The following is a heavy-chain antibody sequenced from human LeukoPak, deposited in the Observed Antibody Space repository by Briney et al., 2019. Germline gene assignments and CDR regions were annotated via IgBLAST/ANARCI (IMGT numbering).Heavy chain of an antibody. CDR2: MNPNSGNT. Sequence: ASVKVSCKASGYTFTSYDINWVRQAPGQGLEWMGWMNPNSGNTGYAQKFQGRVTITRNTSISTAYMELSSLRSEDTAVYYCASKGGSYPGYYYCYMDVWGKGTTVTVSS. CDR1: GYTFTSYD. D-gene: IGHD2-15*01. J-gene: IGHJ6*03. CDR3: ASKGGSYPGYYYCYMDV. V-gene: IGHV1-8*03.